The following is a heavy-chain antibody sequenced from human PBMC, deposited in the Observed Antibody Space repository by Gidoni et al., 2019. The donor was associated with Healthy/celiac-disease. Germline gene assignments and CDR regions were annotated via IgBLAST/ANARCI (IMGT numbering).Heavy chain of an antibody. Sequence: QVQLQESGPGLVKPSDTLSLTCTVSGGSVSSGSYYWRWIRQPPGKGLEWIGYIYYSGSTNYNPSLKSRVTISVDTSKNQFSLKLSSVTAADTAVYYCARDPYYYDSSGYPYYYGMDVWGQGTTVIVSS. V-gene: IGHV4-61*01. CDR3: ARDPYYYDSSGYPYYYGMDV. D-gene: IGHD3-22*01. CDR1: GGSVSSGSYY. J-gene: IGHJ6*02. CDR2: IYYSGST.